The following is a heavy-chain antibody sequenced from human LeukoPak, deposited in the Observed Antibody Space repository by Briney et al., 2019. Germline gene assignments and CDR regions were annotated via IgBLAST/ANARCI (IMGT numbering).Heavy chain of an antibody. D-gene: IGHD3-3*01. V-gene: IGHV3-21*01. CDR1: GFTFSIYA. J-gene: IGHJ4*02. CDR3: ARDRAVTIFGVAPGLDY. Sequence: PGGSLRLSCAASGFTFSIYAMSWVRQAPGKGLEWVSSISSSSSYIYYADSVKGRFTISRDNAKNSLYLQMNSLRAEDTAVYYCARDRAVTIFGVAPGLDYWGQGTLVTVSS. CDR2: ISSSSSYI.